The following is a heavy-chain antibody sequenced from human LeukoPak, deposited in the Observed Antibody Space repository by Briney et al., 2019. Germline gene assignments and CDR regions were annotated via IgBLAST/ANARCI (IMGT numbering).Heavy chain of an antibody. D-gene: IGHD4-23*01. Sequence: SDTLSLTCTVSSGSIRSYYWSWLRQPPGKGLEWIGYIYYSGSTNYNPSLKSRVTISVDTSKNQFSLKLSSVTAADTAVYYCARGNGGNSGDPSVEIDYWGQGTLVTVSS. CDR3: ARGNGGNSGDPSVEIDY. V-gene: IGHV4-59*07. CDR1: SGSIRSYY. CDR2: IYYSGST. J-gene: IGHJ4*02.